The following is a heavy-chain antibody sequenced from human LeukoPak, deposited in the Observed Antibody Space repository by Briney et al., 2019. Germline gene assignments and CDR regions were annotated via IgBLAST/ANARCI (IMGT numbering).Heavy chain of an antibody. J-gene: IGHJ4*02. CDR1: GGSTSSPTYY. D-gene: IGHD6-13*01. V-gene: IGHV4-61*02. CDR2: IYTTGRT. CDR3: ARDPRIAAASYFDF. Sequence: MASETLSLTCTVSGGSTSSPTYYWTWIRQPAGRGLEWIGRIYTTGRTNYDPSLESRVTISADTSKNQFSLNLSSVTAADTAVYYCARDPRIAAASYFDFWGQGTLVTVSS.